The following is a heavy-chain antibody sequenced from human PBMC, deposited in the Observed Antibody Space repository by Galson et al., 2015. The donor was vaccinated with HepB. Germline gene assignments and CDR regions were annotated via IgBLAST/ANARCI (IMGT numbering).Heavy chain of an antibody. CDR3: ARAPSMAYDSSGYYYV. J-gene: IGHJ4*02. V-gene: IGHV1-69*01. D-gene: IGHD3-22*01. CDR2: IIPIFGTA. CDR1: GGTFSSYA. Sequence: SCKASGGTFSSYAISWVRQAPGQGLEWMGGIIPIFGTANYAQKFQGRVTITADESTSTAYMELSSLRSEDTAVYYCARAPSMAYDSSGYYYVWGQGTLVTVSS.